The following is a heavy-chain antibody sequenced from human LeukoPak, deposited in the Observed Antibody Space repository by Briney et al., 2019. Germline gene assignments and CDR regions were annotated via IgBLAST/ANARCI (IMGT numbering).Heavy chain of an antibody. V-gene: IGHV4-39*01. CDR3: ACLGGSLHYYYYYMDV. CDR1: GGSIRSSNYY. J-gene: IGHJ6*03. Sequence: SETLSLTCTVSGGSIRSSNYYWGWIRQPPGKWLEWIGIIYYSGSTYYNPSLKSRVTISVDTSKNQFSLKLSSVTAADTAVYYCACLGGSLHYYYYYMDVWGKGTTVTVSS. CDR2: IYYSGST. D-gene: IGHD3-10*01.